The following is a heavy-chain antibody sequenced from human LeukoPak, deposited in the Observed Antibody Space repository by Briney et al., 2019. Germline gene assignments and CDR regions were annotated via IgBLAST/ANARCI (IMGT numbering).Heavy chain of an antibody. CDR3: ASGSEDFDY. CDR2: ISSSSSTI. Sequence: GGSLRLSCAASGFIFSNYWMNWVRQAPGKGLEWVSYISSSSSTIYYADSVKGRFTISRDNAKNSLYLQMNSLRAEDTAVYYCASGSEDFDYWGQGTLVTVSS. J-gene: IGHJ4*02. V-gene: IGHV3-48*01. CDR1: GFIFSNYW.